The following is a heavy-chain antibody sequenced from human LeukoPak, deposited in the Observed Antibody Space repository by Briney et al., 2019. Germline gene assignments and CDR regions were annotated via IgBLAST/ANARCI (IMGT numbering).Heavy chain of an antibody. J-gene: IGHJ6*02. V-gene: IGHV1-8*01. D-gene: IGHD6-19*01. CDR2: MNPNSGNT. CDR3: ARVGSSGWYYYYYGMDV. CDR1: GYTFTSYD. Sequence: ASVKVSCKASGYTFTSYDINWVRQATGQGLEWMGWMNPNSGNTGYAQKFQGRVTMTRNTFISTAYMELSSLRSEDTAVYYCARVGSSGWYYYYYGMDVWGQGTTVTVSS.